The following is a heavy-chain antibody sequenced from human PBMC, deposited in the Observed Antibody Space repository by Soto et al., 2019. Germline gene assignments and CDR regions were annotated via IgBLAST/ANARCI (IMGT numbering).Heavy chain of an antibody. CDR2: IYHSGST. CDR3: ARWTYSKRFDP. J-gene: IGHJ5*02. D-gene: IGHD4-4*01. V-gene: IGHV4-30-2*01. Sequence: QLQLQESGSGLVKPSQTLSLTCAVSGGSISSGGYSWSWIRQPPGKGLEWIGYIYHSGSTYYNPSLKSRVTISVERSKNQYSLKLSSVTAADTAVYYCARWTYSKRFDPWGQGTLVTVSS. CDR1: GGSISSGGYS.